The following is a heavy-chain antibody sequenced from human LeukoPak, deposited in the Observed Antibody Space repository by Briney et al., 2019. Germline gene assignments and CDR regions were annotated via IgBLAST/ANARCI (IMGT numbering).Heavy chain of an antibody. CDR1: GFTFSTYG. D-gene: IGHD6-19*01. CDR3: ASGPIIAVAGTGY. J-gene: IGHJ4*02. CDR2: ISSSSSYI. Sequence: GGSLRLSCAASGFTFSTYGMYWVRQAPGKGLEWVSSISSSSSYIYYADSVKGRFTISRGNAKNSLYLQMNSLRAEDTAVYYCASGPIIAVAGTGYWGQGTLVTVSS. V-gene: IGHV3-21*01.